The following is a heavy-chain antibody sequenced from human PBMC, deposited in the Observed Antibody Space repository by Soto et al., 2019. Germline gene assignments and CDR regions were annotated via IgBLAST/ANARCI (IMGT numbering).Heavy chain of an antibody. V-gene: IGHV3-30*18. Sequence: QVQLVESGGGVVQPGRSLRLSCAASGFTFSSYGMHWVRQAPGKGLEWVAVISYDGSNKYYADSVKGRFTISRDNSKNTLYLHMNSLGAEDMAVYYGAKGRSTYSSSWAVGYWGQGALVTVSS. CDR3: AKGRSTYSSSWAVGY. CDR1: GFTFSSYG. D-gene: IGHD6-13*01. J-gene: IGHJ4*02. CDR2: ISYDGSNK.